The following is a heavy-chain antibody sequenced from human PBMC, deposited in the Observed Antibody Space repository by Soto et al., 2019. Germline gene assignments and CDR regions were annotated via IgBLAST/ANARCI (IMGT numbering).Heavy chain of an antibody. CDR3: AAGIHDGVYYYYFMDV. J-gene: IGHJ6*03. D-gene: IGHD4-17*01. CDR2: IVVGSGET. V-gene: IGHV1-58*02. Sequence: QISWRGAGGNFINHCIGWIRQNRGQRLEWIGWIVVGSGETKYAEKFQERVTVTTDMSTSTAYMELSSLGSEDTAVYYCAAGIHDGVYYYYFMDVWGQGTTVTVSS. CDR1: GGNFINHC.